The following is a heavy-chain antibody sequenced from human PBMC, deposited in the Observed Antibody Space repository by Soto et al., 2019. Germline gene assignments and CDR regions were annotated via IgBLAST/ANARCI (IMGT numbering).Heavy chain of an antibody. CDR3: ARGHYDILTAYYNIDY. Sequence: PGGSLRLSCAASGFTFSSYSMNWVRQAPGKGLQWVSSISSSSSSIYYADSVKGRFTISRDNARDSLYLQMNSLRAEDTAVYYCARGHYDILTAYYNIDYWGQGTLVTVSS. D-gene: IGHD3-9*01. J-gene: IGHJ4*02. CDR2: ISSSSSSI. CDR1: GFTFSSYS. V-gene: IGHV3-21*01.